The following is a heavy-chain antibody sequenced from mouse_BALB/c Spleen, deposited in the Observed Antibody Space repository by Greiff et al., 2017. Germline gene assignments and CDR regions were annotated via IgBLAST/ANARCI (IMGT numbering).Heavy chain of an antibody. CDR1: GYSITSDYA. Sequence: VQLKQSGPGLVKPSQSLSLTCTVTGYSITSDYAWNWIRQFPGNKLEWMGYISYSGSTSYNPSLKSRISITRDTSKNQFFLQLNSVTTEDTATYYCARDRPSWFAYWGQGTLVTVSA. CDR3: ARDRPSWFAY. CDR2: ISYSGST. J-gene: IGHJ3*01. D-gene: IGHD2-14*01. V-gene: IGHV3-2*02.